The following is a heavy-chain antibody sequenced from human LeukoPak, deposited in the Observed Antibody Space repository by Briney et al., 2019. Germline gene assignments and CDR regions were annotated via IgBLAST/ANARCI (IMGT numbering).Heavy chain of an antibody. D-gene: IGHD1-26*01. CDR1: GFTFSSSD. Sequence: PGGSLRLSCAASGFTFSSSDMHWVRQAPGKGLEWVAFIRYDGSNKYYADSVKGRFTISRGNSKNTLYLQMNSLRDEDTAVYYCAKAYSGSYYGMGLDCWGQGTLVTVSS. CDR2: IRYDGSNK. V-gene: IGHV3-30*02. J-gene: IGHJ4*02. CDR3: AKAYSGSYYGMGLDC.